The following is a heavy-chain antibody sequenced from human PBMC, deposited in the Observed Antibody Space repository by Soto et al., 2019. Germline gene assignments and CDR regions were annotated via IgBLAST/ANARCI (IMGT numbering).Heavy chain of an antibody. V-gene: IGHV3-30-3*01. CDR2: ISYDGSNK. CDR1: GFTFSSYA. Sequence: QVQLVESGGGVVQPGRSLRLSCAASGFTFSSYAMHWVRQAPGKGLEWVAVISYDGSNKYYADSVKGRITISRDNSKNTLYMQMNGLRAEDTAVHYCAYLPHSSGYRPHRYYFDYWGPGTPVTVSS. J-gene: IGHJ4*02. D-gene: IGHD3-22*01. CDR3: AYLPHSSGYRPHRYYFDY.